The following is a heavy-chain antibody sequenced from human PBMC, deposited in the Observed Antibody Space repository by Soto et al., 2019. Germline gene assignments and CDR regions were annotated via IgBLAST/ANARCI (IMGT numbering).Heavy chain of an antibody. Sequence: GGSLRLSCAASGFTVSSNYVSWVRQAPGKGLEWVSVIYSGGSTYYADSVKGRFTISRDNSKNTLYLQMNSLRAEDTAVYYCAGLGQGSYYSRLNYYYGMDVWGQGTTVTVSS. CDR1: GFTVSSNY. V-gene: IGHV3-53*01. CDR2: IYSGGST. CDR3: AGLGQGSYYSRLNYYYGMDV. J-gene: IGHJ6*02. D-gene: IGHD3-10*01.